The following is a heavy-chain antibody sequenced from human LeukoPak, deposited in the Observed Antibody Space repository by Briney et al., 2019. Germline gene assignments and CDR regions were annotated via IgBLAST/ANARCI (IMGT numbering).Heavy chain of an antibody. J-gene: IGHJ5*02. CDR1: GVTFNNAW. Sequence: GGSLRLSCVASGVTFNNAWMTWVRQAPGKGLEWVGRIKSKTDGGTTDYAAPVKGRFTISRDDSKNTLYLQMSSLQTEDTAIYYCATEWGYLHTWGQGTLVTVSS. D-gene: IGHD5-18*01. CDR2: IKSKTDGGTT. V-gene: IGHV3-15*01. CDR3: ATEWGYLHT.